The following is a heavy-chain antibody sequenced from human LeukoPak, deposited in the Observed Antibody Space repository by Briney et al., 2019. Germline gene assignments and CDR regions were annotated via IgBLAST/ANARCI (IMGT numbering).Heavy chain of an antibody. CDR3: ARDVGATPGWFDP. CDR2: IYNSGST. V-gene: IGHV4-59*01. Sequence: SETLSLTCTVSGGYISSYYWTWIRQPPGKGLEWIGYIYNSGSTYYKPSLKSRVTISVDTSKNQCSLKLSSVTAADTAVYYCARDVGATPGWFDPWGQGTLVTASS. D-gene: IGHD1-26*01. J-gene: IGHJ5*02. CDR1: GGYISSYY.